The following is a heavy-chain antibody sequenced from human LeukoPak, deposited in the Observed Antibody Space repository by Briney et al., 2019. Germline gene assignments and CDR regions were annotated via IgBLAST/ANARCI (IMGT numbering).Heavy chain of an antibody. CDR1: GFTFSSYA. CDR2: ISGSGGST. CDR3: TTDSSSSLIDY. J-gene: IGHJ4*02. V-gene: IGHV3-23*01. D-gene: IGHD6-6*01. Sequence: PGGSLRLSCAASGFTFSSYAMSWVRQAPGKGLEWVSAISGSGGSTYYADSVKGRFTISRDNSKNTVYLQMNSLKTEDTAVYYCTTDSSSSLIDYWGQGTLVTVSS.